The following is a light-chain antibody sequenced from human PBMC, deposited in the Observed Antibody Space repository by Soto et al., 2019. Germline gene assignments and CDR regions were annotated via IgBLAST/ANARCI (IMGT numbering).Light chain of an antibody. CDR2: DVT. Sequence: QSALTQPASVSGSPGQSITISCTGTSSDVGGYNYVSWYQQHPGKAPKLMIYDVTNRPSGVSNRISGSKSGNTASLTIFGLQAEDEADYYCSSYTSRSTDVFGTGTKLTVL. V-gene: IGLV2-14*01. CDR1: SSDVGGYNY. CDR3: SSYTSRSTDV. J-gene: IGLJ1*01.